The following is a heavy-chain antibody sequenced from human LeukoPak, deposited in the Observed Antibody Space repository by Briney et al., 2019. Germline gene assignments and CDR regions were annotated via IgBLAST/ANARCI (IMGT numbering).Heavy chain of an antibody. CDR1: GFSFPNYW. J-gene: IGHJ5*02. V-gene: IGHV5-51*01. D-gene: IGHD2-2*02. CDR3: ARGPYAYTSSATLGSYNWFDP. CDR2: IYPGDSHT. Sequence: GESLKISCKGSGFSFPNYWIGWVRQMPGKGLEWMGIIYPGDSHTRYSPSFQDQVTISVDKSISTAYLQWSSLKASDTAMYYCARGPYAYTSSATLGSYNWFDPWGQGSLVTVSS.